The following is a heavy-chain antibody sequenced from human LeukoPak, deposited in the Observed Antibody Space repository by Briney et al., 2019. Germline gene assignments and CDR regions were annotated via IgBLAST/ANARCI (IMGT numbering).Heavy chain of an antibody. CDR3: ATGYREPFAT. V-gene: IGHV4-59*01. CDR2: ILATGKT. Sequence: RLSLTCSVSGASLSSYYWDWLRQLPGKGMEWNGYILATGKTDSNPSLKSRVSISLDTSKKQFSLRLRSVTAADSAVYYCATGYREPFATWGQG. J-gene: IGHJ5*02. CDR1: GASLSSYY. D-gene: IGHD1-1*01.